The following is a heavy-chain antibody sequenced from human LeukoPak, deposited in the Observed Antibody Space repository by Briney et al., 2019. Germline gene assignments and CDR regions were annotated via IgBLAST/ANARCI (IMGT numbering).Heavy chain of an antibody. D-gene: IGHD6-19*01. Sequence: PSETLSLTCTVSGGSISSSSYYWGWIRQPPGKGLEWIGSIYYSGSTYYNPSLKSRVTISVDTSKNQFSLKLSSVTAADTAVYYCAGPEQVAGYYYFDYWGQGTLVTVSS. V-gene: IGHV4-39*01. CDR1: GGSISSSSYY. J-gene: IGHJ4*02. CDR2: IYYSGST. CDR3: AGPEQVAGYYYFDY.